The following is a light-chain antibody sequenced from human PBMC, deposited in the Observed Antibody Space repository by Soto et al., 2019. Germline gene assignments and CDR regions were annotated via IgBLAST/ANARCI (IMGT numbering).Light chain of an antibody. J-gene: IGLJ2*01. CDR3: GTWESDLSVGV. V-gene: IGLV1-51*01. Sequence: QSVLTQPPSVSAAPGQTVTISCSGSGSNIGSNSVSWYQQVPGTAPKLLLYDNNKRPSGIPDRFFGSKSGTSATLGITGLQTADEADYYCGTWESDLSVGVFGGGTKVTVL. CDR2: DNN. CDR1: GSNIGSNS.